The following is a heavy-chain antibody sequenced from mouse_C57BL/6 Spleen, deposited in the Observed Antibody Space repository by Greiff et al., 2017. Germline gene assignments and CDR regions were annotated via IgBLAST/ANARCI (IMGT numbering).Heavy chain of an antibody. D-gene: IGHD2-4*01. CDR1: GFTFSDFY. Sequence: DVMLVESGGGLVQSGRSLRLSCATSGFTFSDFYMEWVRQAPGKGLEWIAASRNKANDYTTEYSASVKGRFIVSRDTSQSILYLQMNALRAEDTAIYYCARDAGDYDLGISAMDYWGQGTSVTVSS. J-gene: IGHJ4*01. CDR3: ARDAGDYDLGISAMDY. CDR2: SRNKANDYTT. V-gene: IGHV7-1*01.